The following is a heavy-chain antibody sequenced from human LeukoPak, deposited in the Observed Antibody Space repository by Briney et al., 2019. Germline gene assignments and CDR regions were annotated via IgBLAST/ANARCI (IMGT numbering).Heavy chain of an antibody. CDR1: GGTFSSYA. J-gene: IGHJ5*02. CDR2: IIPIFGTA. V-gene: IGHV1-69*05. D-gene: IGHD2-15*01. Sequence: SVKVSCKASGGTFSSYAISWVRQAPGQGLEWMGGIIPIFGTADYAQKFQGRVTITTDESTSTAYMELSSLRSEDTAVYYCARESGYCSGGSCYSRWFDPWGQGTLVTVSS. CDR3: ARESGYCSGGSCYSRWFDP.